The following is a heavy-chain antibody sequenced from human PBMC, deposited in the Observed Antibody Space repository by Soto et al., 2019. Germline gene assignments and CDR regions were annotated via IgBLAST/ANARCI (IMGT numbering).Heavy chain of an antibody. D-gene: IGHD5-12*01. V-gene: IGHV4-30-2*01. CDR3: ASRDGYKIDWYFDL. CDR1: GVSISSGGYS. CDR2: IYQSGST. Sequence: QLQLQESGSGLVKPSQTLSLTCAVSGVSISSGGYSWSWIRQPPGTGLEWLGYIYQSGSTYYTPSLKSRVTISVDRAKNQFSLKLSSVTAADTAVYYCASRDGYKIDWYFDLWGRGTLVTVSS. J-gene: IGHJ2*01.